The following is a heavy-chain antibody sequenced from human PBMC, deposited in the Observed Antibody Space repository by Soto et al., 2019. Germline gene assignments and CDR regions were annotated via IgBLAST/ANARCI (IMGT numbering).Heavy chain of an antibody. CDR2: ISAYNGNK. Sequence: QVQLVQSGAEVKKPGASVKVSCKASGYTFNSYGISWVRQAPGQGLEWMGWISAYNGNKKYAQKLQGRVTLTTDTTTSTAYMELRSLSPDDTALYYCARDSPPVVYWGQGTLVTGSS. CDR3: ARDSPPVVY. J-gene: IGHJ4*02. CDR1: GYTFNSYG. V-gene: IGHV1-18*01.